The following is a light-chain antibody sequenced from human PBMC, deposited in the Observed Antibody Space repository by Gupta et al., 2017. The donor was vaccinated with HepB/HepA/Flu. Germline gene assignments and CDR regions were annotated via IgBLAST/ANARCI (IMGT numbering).Light chain of an antibody. V-gene: IGKV3-20*01. J-gene: IGKJ4*01. CDR2: DTS. CDR3: HQDGSSPCT. Sequence: IVFTQSPGTLSLSPGERSTLSCRASQSVSSNDLTWYQQKPGQAPRLLIYDTSSRATGIPDRFSGSGYGTEFTLTISRREPEDFAVYYCHQDGSSPCTFGGGTKVEIK. CDR1: QSVSSND.